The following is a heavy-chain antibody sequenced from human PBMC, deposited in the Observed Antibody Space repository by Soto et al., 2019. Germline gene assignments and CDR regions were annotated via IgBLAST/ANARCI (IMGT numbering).Heavy chain of an antibody. J-gene: IGHJ6*02. D-gene: IGHD6-13*01. CDR1: GFTFSSYG. Sequence: QVQLVESGGGVVQPGRSLRLSCAASGFTFSSYGMHWVRQAPGKGLEWVAVIWYDGSNKYYADSVKGRFTISRDNSKNTRYLQMNSLRAEDTTVYYCARDPAIAAAGTGSYYYGMDVWGQGTTVTVSS. V-gene: IGHV3-33*01. CDR2: IWYDGSNK. CDR3: ARDPAIAAAGTGSYYYGMDV.